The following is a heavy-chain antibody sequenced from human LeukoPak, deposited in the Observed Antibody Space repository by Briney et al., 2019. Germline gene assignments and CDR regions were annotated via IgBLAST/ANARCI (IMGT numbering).Heavy chain of an antibody. CDR1: GFTFSSYS. V-gene: IGHV3-21*01. CDR2: ISGSSSYI. Sequence: GGSLRLSCAASGFTFSSYSMNWVRQAPGKGLEWVSSISGSSSYIYYADSVKGRFTISRDNARNSLYLQMNSLRAEDTAVYYCARLFGGVTTFDYWGQGALVTVSS. D-gene: IGHD2-8*02. J-gene: IGHJ4*02. CDR3: ARLFGGVTTFDY.